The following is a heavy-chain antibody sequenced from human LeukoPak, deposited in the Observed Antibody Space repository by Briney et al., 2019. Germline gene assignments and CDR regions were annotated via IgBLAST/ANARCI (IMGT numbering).Heavy chain of an antibody. Sequence: GGSLRLSCAASGFSFINYAMSWVRQAPGRGLEWVSGMSGNGVRTFYADSVKGRFTISRDNSENALYLQMNSLRAEDTAIYFCARYLRDSGTSRVTLDHWGQGTLVIVSS. CDR3: ARYLRDSGTSRVTLDH. CDR1: GFSFINYA. V-gene: IGHV3-23*01. D-gene: IGHD2-2*01. J-gene: IGHJ4*02. CDR2: MSGNGVRT.